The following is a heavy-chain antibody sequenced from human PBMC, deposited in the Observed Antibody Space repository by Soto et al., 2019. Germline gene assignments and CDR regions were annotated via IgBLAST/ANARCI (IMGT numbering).Heavy chain of an antibody. J-gene: IGHJ6*02. V-gene: IGHV3-9*01. CDR2: ISSDGDTI. CDR3: TKGGYDLIYYVGMDV. Sequence: EVQLIESGGGWVQPGTSLRVSCAASGFTFHEYAMHWVRQAPGKGLEWVSGISSDGDTIAYADSVQGRFTVFRDNAKNSLYRQMNSLRAEDTALYYCTKGGYDLIYYVGMDVWGQGTTVTVSS. CDR1: GFTFHEYA. D-gene: IGHD5-12*01.